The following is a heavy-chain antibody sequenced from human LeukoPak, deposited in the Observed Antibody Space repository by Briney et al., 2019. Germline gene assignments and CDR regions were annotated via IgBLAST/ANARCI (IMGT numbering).Heavy chain of an antibody. Sequence: PGGSLRFSCAASGFTFSNAWMSWVRQAPGKGLEWVGRIKSKTDGGTADYAAPVKGRFTISRDDSKNTLYLQMNSLKTEDTAVYYCTTPLGEWIPPYYFDYWGQGSLVTVSS. J-gene: IGHJ4*02. CDR2: IKSKTDGGTA. CDR3: TTPLGEWIPPYYFDY. CDR1: GFTFSNAW. V-gene: IGHV3-15*01. D-gene: IGHD5-18*01.